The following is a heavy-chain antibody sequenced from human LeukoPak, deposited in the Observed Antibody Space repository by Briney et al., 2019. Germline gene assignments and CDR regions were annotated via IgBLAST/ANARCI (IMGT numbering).Heavy chain of an antibody. CDR2: IGYTGDT. Sequence: SETLSLTCTVSGGSINSDAYYWSWVRQHPEKGLDWIGYIGYTGDTYYNPSLRSRATISKDTSKTQFSLRLNSLTAADTAVYYCARVAAATTNPRFDFWGQGTLVTVSS. CDR3: ARVAAATTNPRFDF. J-gene: IGHJ4*02. D-gene: IGHD1-1*01. V-gene: IGHV4-31*03. CDR1: GGSINSDAYY.